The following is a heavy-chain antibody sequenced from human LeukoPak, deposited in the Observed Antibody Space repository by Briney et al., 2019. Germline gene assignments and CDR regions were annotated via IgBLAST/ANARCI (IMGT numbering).Heavy chain of an antibody. CDR3: AKTVAGYWYFDL. CDR1: GGSISHYF. V-gene: IGHV4-59*08. D-gene: IGHD6-19*01. CDR2: IYYSGST. Sequence: PSETLSLTCTVSGGSISHYFWSWIRQPPGKALEWIGYIYYSGSTNYNPSLKSRVTISVDPSKNQFSLKLNSVTAADTAVYYCAKTVAGYWYFDLWGRGTLVIVSS. J-gene: IGHJ2*01.